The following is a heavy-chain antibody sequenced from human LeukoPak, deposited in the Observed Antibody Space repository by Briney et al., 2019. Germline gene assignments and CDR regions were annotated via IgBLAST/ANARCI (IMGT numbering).Heavy chain of an antibody. CDR1: GYTFTSYG. Sequence: ASVKVSCKASGYTFTSYGISWVRQAPGQGLEWMGWISAYNGDTNYAQKLQGRVTMTTDTSTSTAYMELRSLRSDDTAVYYCARDSYCSSTSCYPYYFDYWGLGTLVTVSS. D-gene: IGHD2-2*01. CDR3: ARDSYCSSTSCYPYYFDY. CDR2: ISAYNGDT. V-gene: IGHV1-18*01. J-gene: IGHJ4*02.